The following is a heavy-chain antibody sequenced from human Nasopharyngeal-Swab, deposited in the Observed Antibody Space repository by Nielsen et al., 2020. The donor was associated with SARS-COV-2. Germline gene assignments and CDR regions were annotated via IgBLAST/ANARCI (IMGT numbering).Heavy chain of an antibody. D-gene: IGHD3-22*01. CDR2: ISGSGGST. V-gene: IGHV3-23*01. CDR3: AKDTYYDSSGYFLFGYAFDI. CDR1: GGTFSRYA. J-gene: IGHJ3*02. Sequence: GGTLRLCCSASGGTFSRYAMSWVRQAPGMGLEWVSAISGSGGSTYYADSVKGRFTISRDNSKNTLYLQMNSLRAEDTTVYYCAKDTYYDSSGYFLFGYAFDIWGQGTMVTVSS.